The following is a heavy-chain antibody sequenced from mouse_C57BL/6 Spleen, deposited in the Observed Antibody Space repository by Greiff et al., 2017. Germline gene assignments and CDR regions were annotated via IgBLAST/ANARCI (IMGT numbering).Heavy chain of an antibody. CDR1: GYTFTRYW. CDR2: IDPNRCGT. CDR3: AREGTVWYFDV. V-gene: IGHV1-72*01. Sequence: QVQLQQPGAELVKPGASVKLSCKASGYTFTRYWMHWVKQRPGRGLEWIGRIDPNRCGTTYNETFKIKATWTGDKPSSTAYMQLSSLTSEDSAFYYCAREGTVWYFDVWGTGTTVTVSS. D-gene: IGHD4-1*01. J-gene: IGHJ1*03.